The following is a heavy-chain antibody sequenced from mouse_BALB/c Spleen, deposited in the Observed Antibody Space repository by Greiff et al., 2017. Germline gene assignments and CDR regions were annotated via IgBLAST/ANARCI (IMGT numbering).Heavy chain of an antibody. V-gene: IGHV1-87*01. Sequence: VQLQESGAELARPGASVKLSCKASGYTFTSYWMQWVKQRPGQGLEWIGAIYPGDGDTRYTQKFKGKATLTADKSSSTAYMQLSSLASEDSAVYYCARSRYYGYFDYWGQGTTLTVSS. CDR2: IYPGDGDT. J-gene: IGHJ2*01. D-gene: IGHD1-1*01. CDR3: ARSRYYGYFDY. CDR1: GYTFTSYW.